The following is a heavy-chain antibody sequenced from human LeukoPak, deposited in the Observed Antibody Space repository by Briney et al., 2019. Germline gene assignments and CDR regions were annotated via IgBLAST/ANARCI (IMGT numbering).Heavy chain of an antibody. Sequence: SETLSLTCTVSGDSMTSYYWNRLRQSPGKGLEWFGYVYDNGNTAYNPSLRSRVTISLDTSKSQFSLSLASMTAADTAVYYCARGLPGSSWHLGYWGQGILVTVSS. CDR3: ARGLPGSSWHLGY. V-gene: IGHV4-59*01. CDR2: VYDNGNT. D-gene: IGHD6-13*01. J-gene: IGHJ4*02. CDR1: GDSMTSYY.